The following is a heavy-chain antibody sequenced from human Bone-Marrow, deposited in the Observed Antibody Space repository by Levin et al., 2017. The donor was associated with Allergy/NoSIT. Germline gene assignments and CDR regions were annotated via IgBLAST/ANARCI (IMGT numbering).Heavy chain of an antibody. V-gene: IGHV1-18*01. CDR2: ISGYNGNT. CDR1: GYTFMNYG. J-gene: IGHJ4*02. Sequence: ASVKVSCKPSGYTFMNYGISWVRQAPGQGLEWMGWISGYNGNTNYAQKFQDRVTMTTDTSTGYMELRSLRSDDTAVYWCARSSTYSSSPVSLDYWGQGTLVTVSS. CDR3: ARSSTYSSSPVSLDY. D-gene: IGHD6-6*01.